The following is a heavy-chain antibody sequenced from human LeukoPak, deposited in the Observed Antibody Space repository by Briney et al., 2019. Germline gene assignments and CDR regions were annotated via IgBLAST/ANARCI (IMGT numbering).Heavy chain of an antibody. D-gene: IGHD1-1*01. CDR3: ARAPGYRGYYYGMDV. CDR2: ISSSSSNI. CDR1: TFTFSTYT. V-gene: IGHV3-48*04. Sequence: GGSLRLSCAASTFTFSTYTMNWVRQAPGKGLEWVSYISSSSSNILYADSVKGRFTISRDNAKNTLYLQMNSLRAEDTAVYYCARAPGYRGYYYGMDVWGQGTTVTVSS. J-gene: IGHJ6*02.